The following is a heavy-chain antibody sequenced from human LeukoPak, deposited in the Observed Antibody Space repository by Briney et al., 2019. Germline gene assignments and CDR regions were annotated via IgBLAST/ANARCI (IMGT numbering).Heavy chain of an antibody. D-gene: IGHD6-19*01. CDR2: IYTSGST. CDR1: GYSISSGYY. V-gene: IGHV4-38-2*02. J-gene: IGHJ6*03. CDR3: ARVAPTTVAGDTNNTPDSHHHGVYYYYMDV. Sequence: TSETLSLTCTVSGYSISSGYYWGWIRQPPGKGLEWIGSIYTSGSTNDNPSLKSRVTISVETSKNQFSLKLSSVTAADTAMYYCARVAPTTVAGDTNNTPDSHHHGVYYYYMDVWGKGTTVTVSS.